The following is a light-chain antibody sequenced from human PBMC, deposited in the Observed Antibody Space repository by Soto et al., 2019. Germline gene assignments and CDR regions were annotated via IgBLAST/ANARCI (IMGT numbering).Light chain of an antibody. CDR3: LQDYNYLWT. J-gene: IGKJ1*01. CDR2: AAS. V-gene: IGKV1-6*01. Sequence: AIQMTQSPSSLSASVGDRVTITCRASQDIRNGLGWYQQKPGKAPNLLIYAASTLQSGVPSRFSGSGSGTDFTLTISSPQPEDFATYYCLQDYNYLWTFGQGTKVEIK. CDR1: QDIRNG.